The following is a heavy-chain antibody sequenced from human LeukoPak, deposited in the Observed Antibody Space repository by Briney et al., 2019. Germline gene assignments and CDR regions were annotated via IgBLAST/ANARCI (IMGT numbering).Heavy chain of an antibody. Sequence: SETLSLTCTVSGVSINSDYWSWIRQPPGKGLEWIGFLYTGGNTIYNPSLKSRVTISVDTSKNQFSLKLTSVTAADTAVYYCSRSSTYYGSFDPWGQGTLVTVSS. D-gene: IGHD3-3*01. CDR2: LYTGGNT. V-gene: IGHV4-4*09. CDR3: SRSSTYYGSFDP. J-gene: IGHJ5*02. CDR1: GVSINSDY.